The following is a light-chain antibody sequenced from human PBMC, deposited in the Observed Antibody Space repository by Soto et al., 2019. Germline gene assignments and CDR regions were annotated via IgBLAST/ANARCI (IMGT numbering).Light chain of an antibody. J-gene: IGLJ2*01. V-gene: IGLV1-40*01. Sequence: QSVLTQPPSVSGAPGQRVTISCTGSSSNIGAGYDVHGYQQLPGPAPKLLIYGNSNRPSGVPDRFSGSKSGTSASLAITWLQAEDEADYYCQSYDSGLSGVVFGGGTKLTVL. CDR3: QSYDSGLSGVV. CDR2: GNS. CDR1: SSNIGAGYD.